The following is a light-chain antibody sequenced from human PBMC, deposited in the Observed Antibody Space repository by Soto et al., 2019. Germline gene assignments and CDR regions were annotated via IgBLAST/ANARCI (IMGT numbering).Light chain of an antibody. CDR3: SSYTSSSTYV. J-gene: IGLJ1*01. Sequence: QSVLTKPPSVSGAPGESVAISCTGTSSDVGSYNCVSWYQQPPGTAPKLLIYEVSDRPSGVPDRFSGSKSGNTASLTISGLQAEDEAEYYCSSYTSSSTYVFGTGTKVTVL. CDR2: EVS. CDR1: SSDVGSYNC. V-gene: IGLV2-18*02.